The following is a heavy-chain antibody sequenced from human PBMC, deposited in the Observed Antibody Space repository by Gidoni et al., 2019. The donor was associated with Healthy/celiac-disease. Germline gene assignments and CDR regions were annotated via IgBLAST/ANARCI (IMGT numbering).Heavy chain of an antibody. CDR2: IYYSGST. CDR3: STFVDTAMVTYLQITDY. J-gene: IGHJ4*02. Sequence: QLQLQESGTGLVKPSETLSLTCTVSGGSISSSSYYWGWIRQPPGKGLEWIGSIYYSGSTYYNPSLKSRVTISVDTSKNQFSLKLSSVTAADTAVYYCSTFVDTAMVTYLQITDYWGQGTLVTVSS. D-gene: IGHD5-18*01. V-gene: IGHV4-39*01. CDR1: GGSISSSSYY.